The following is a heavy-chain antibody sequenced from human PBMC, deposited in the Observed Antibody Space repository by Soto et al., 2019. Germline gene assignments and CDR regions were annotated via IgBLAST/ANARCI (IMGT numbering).Heavy chain of an antibody. D-gene: IGHD2-8*02. V-gene: IGHV1-3*01. CDR2: INAGNGNT. CDR1: GYTFTNYV. J-gene: IGHJ4*01. Sequence: ASVKVSCKXFGYTFTNYVLHWVRQAPGQGLEWMGWINAGNGNTKYSQKLQDRLTISRDTSAATAYLDLSRLASEDTAVYYCARGRASWYWDFWGHGTLVTVPS. CDR3: ARGRASWYWDF.